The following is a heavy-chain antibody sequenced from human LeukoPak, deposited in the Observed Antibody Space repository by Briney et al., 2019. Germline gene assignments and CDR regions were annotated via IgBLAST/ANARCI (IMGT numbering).Heavy chain of an antibody. Sequence: GSLRPSRAASGLTFSNAWLSWVRQAPGKGLEWVGHIKSKADGGTTVYGAPVTGRFTISRDDSKNTLYLQMNSLKTEDTAVYYCTTDSGRLVVTWGQGTLVTVSS. D-gene: IGHD2-2*01. CDR2: IKSKADGGTT. CDR3: TTDSGRLVVT. J-gene: IGHJ4*02. CDR1: GLTFSNAW. V-gene: IGHV3-15*01.